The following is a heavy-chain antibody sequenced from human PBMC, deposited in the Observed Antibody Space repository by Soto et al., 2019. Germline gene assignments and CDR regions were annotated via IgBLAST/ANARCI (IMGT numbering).Heavy chain of an antibody. Sequence: AASVKVSCKASGYTFTGYYMHWVRQAPGQGLEWMGWINPNSGGTNYAQRFQGWVTMTRDTSISTAYMELSRLRSDDTAVYYCARGLDFQGYYYGMDVWGQGTTVTVS. V-gene: IGHV1-2*04. D-gene: IGHD3-16*01. J-gene: IGHJ6*02. CDR2: INPNSGGT. CDR1: GYTFTGYY. CDR3: ARGLDFQGYYYGMDV.